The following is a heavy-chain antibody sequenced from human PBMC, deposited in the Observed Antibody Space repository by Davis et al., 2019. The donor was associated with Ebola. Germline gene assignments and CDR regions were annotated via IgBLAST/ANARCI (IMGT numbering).Heavy chain of an antibody. V-gene: IGHV3-53*05. J-gene: IGHJ6*02. CDR3: AKDLRRRTMIVVVYYYYGMDV. CDR2: IYSGGST. D-gene: IGHD3-22*01. CDR1: GFTVSSNY. Sequence: GESLKISCAASGFTVSSNYMSWVRQAPGKGLEWVSVIYSGGSTYYADSVKGRFTISRDNSKNTLYLQMNSLRAEDTAVYYCAKDLRRRTMIVVVYYYYGMDVWGQGTTVTVSS.